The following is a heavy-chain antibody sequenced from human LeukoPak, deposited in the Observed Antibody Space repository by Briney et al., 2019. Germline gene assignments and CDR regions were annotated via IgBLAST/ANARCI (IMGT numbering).Heavy chain of an antibody. CDR1: GYTFTGYY. V-gene: IGHV1-2*02. D-gene: IGHD5-12*01. CDR3: ARRALFGDSGYDYNWFDP. CDR2: INPNSGGT. Sequence: VASVKVSCKASGYTFTGYYMHWVRQAPGQGLEWMGWINPNSGGTNYAQKFQGRVTMTRDTSISTAYMELSRLRSNDTAVYYCARRALFGDSGYDYNWFDPWGQGTLVTVSP. J-gene: IGHJ5*02.